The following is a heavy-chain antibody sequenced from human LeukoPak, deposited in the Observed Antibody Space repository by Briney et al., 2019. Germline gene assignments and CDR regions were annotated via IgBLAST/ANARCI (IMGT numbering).Heavy chain of an antibody. CDR1: GYTLSEYG. D-gene: IGHD2-8*01. Sequence: ASVKVSCKASGYTLSEYGISWVRQAPGQGLEWVGWITTYNGEKIYSQKFQGRVTMTTDTSSGIYYMELRNLRSDDTAIYYCARDCSNGVCYPRDYWGQGTLVIVSS. CDR2: ITTYNGEK. J-gene: IGHJ4*02. CDR3: ARDCSNGVCYPRDY. V-gene: IGHV1-18*01.